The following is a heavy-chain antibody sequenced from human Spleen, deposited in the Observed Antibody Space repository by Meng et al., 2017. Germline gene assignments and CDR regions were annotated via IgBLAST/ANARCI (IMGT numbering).Heavy chain of an antibody. CDR3: LRGSGGSV. J-gene: IGHJ1*01. CDR2: IPQRGSS. CDR1: GDSITNHNW. D-gene: IGHD3-10*01. V-gene: IGHV4-4*02. Sequence: QLPFRESGPALVKPSETLSLTCAVSGDSITNHNWWAWVRQPPGKGLEWIGEIPQRGSSAYNPSLKSRVSMSIEKSKNQFSLKLTSVTAADTAVYHCLRGSGGSVWGQGTLVTVSS.